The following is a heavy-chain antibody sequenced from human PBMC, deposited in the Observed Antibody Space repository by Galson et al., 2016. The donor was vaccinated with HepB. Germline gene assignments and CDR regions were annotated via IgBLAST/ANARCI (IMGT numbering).Heavy chain of an antibody. CDR2: TYYRSKWYN. CDR1: GDSVSSNSAT. D-gene: IGHD3-22*01. Sequence: CAISGDSVSSNSATWNWIRQSPSRGLEWLGRTYYRSKWYNDYAVSVKSRITVNPDTSKNQFSLQLNSVTPEDTAVYYCARERDLTYYYDSSGYYFDYWGQGTLVTVSS. CDR3: ARERDLTYYYDSSGYYFDY. J-gene: IGHJ4*02. V-gene: IGHV6-1*01.